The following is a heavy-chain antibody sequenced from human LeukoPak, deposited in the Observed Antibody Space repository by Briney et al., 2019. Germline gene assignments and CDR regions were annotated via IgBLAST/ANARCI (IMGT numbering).Heavy chain of an antibody. Sequence: ETLSLTCPVSGGSISSYYWSWIRQPPGKGLEWIGYIYYSGSTNYNPSLKSRVTISVDTSKNQFSLKLSSVTAADTAVYYCAARQIVGATKVGWFDPWGQGTLVTVSS. V-gene: IGHV4-59*01. CDR3: AARQIVGATKVGWFDP. D-gene: IGHD1-26*01. J-gene: IGHJ5*02. CDR2: IYYSGST. CDR1: GGSISSYY.